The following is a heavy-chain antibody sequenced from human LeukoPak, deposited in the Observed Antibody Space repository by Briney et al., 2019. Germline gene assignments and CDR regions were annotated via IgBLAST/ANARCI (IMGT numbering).Heavy chain of an antibody. J-gene: IGHJ4*02. D-gene: IGHD2-15*01. Sequence: GGSLRLSCTASGFTFGDYAMSWVRQAPGKGLEWVGFIRSKAYGGTTEYAASVKGRFTISRDDSKSIAYLQMNSLKTEDTAVYYCAKGYCGGGTCYSGFLWGQGTLVTVSS. V-gene: IGHV3-49*04. CDR3: AKGYCGGGTCYSGFL. CDR2: IRSKAYGGTT. CDR1: GFTFGDYA.